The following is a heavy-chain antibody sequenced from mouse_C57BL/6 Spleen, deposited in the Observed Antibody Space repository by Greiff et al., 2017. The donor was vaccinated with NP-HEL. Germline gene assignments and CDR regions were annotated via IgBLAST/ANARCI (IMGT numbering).Heavy chain of an antibody. CDR1: GYTFTDYY. Sequence: VQLKESGPELVKPGASVKISCKASGYTFTDYYMNWVKQCHGKSLEWIGDINPNNGGTSYNQKFKGKATLTVDKSSSTAYMELRSLTSEDSAVYYCARSGTAQAYFDYWGQGTTLTVSS. D-gene: IGHD3-2*02. CDR2: INPNNGGT. V-gene: IGHV1-26*01. J-gene: IGHJ2*01. CDR3: ARSGTAQAYFDY.